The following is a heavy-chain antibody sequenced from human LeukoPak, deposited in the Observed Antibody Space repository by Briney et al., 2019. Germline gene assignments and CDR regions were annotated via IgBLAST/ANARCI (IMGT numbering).Heavy chain of an antibody. CDR2: INPSSGGT. Sequence: GASVKVSCTASGYTFTGYYMHWVRQAPGQGLEWMGWINPSSGGTNYAQKFQGWVTMTRDTSISTAYMELSRLRSDDTAVYYCARDPGRSGYDYWGQGTLVTVSS. CDR3: ARDPGRSGYDY. J-gene: IGHJ4*02. V-gene: IGHV1-2*04. D-gene: IGHD3-3*01. CDR1: GYTFTGYY.